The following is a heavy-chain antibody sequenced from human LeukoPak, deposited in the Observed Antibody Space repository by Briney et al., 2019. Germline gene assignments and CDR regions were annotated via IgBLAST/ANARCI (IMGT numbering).Heavy chain of an antibody. V-gene: IGHV3-15*01. J-gene: IGHJ3*02. CDR1: GFTFSNAW. D-gene: IGHD3-22*01. CDR2: IKSKTDDGTT. Sequence: KTGGSLRLSCAASGFTFSNAWMSWVRQAPGKGLEWVGRIKSKTDDGTTDYAAPVKGRFTISRDDSKNTLYLQMNSLKTEDTAVYYCTTDPSSAHAFDIWGQGTMVTVSS. CDR3: TTDPSSAHAFDI.